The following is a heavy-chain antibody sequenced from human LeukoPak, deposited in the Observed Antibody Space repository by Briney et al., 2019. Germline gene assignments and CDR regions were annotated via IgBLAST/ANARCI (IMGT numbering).Heavy chain of an antibody. D-gene: IGHD2-21*02. Sequence: GGSLRLSCAASGFTFSDYYMSWIRQAPGKGLEWVSYISSSGSTIYYADSVKGRFTISRDNAKNSLYLQMNSLRVEDTAVYYCTSWGDTTAEYFQRWGQGTLVTVSS. CDR2: ISSSGSTI. CDR1: GFTFSDYY. CDR3: TSWGDTTAEYFQR. V-gene: IGHV3-11*04. J-gene: IGHJ1*01.